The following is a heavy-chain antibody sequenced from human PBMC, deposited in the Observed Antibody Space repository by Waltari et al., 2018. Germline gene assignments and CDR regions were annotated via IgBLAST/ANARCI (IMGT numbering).Heavy chain of an antibody. J-gene: IGHJ5*02. Sequence: QVQLVQSGSELKKPGASVKVSCKASGYSFTNYAIIWIRQAPGQGLELMGWINTNTRNPVYVQGFTGRFVFSLDTSVNTAYLQINSLKAEDTAVYFCAREVVPPARVVVNWFDPWGQGTLVTVSS. D-gene: IGHD2-2*01. CDR1: GYSFTNYA. V-gene: IGHV7-4-1*02. CDR2: INTNTRNP. CDR3: AREVVPPARVVVNWFDP.